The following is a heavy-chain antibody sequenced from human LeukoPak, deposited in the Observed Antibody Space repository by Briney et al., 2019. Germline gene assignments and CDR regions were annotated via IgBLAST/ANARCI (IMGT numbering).Heavy chain of an antibody. Sequence: GGSLRLSCAASGFTFSSYGMHWVRQAPGKGLEWVAVISYDGSNKYYADSVKGRFTISRDNSKNTLYLQMNSLRAEDTCVYYCAKGSDYPDNWGQGTLVTVSS. J-gene: IGHJ4*02. CDR3: AKGSDYPDN. CDR1: GFTFSSYG. CDR2: ISYDGSNK. V-gene: IGHV3-30*18.